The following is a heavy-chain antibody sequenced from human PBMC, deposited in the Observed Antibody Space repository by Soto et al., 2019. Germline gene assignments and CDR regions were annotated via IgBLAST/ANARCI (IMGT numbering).Heavy chain of an antibody. CDR3: ARDRGYSLYSLAY. D-gene: IGHD6-13*01. Sequence: GGSLRLSCAASGFTFSSYGMHWVRQAPGKGLEWVAVIWYDGSNKYYADSVKGRFTISRDNSKSTLYLQMNSLRAEDTAVYYCARDRGYSLYSLAYWGQGTLVTVSS. CDR1: GFTFSSYG. J-gene: IGHJ4*02. CDR2: IWYDGSNK. V-gene: IGHV3-33*01.